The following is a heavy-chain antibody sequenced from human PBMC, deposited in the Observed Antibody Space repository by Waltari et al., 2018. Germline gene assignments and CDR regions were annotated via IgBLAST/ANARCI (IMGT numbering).Heavy chain of an antibody. J-gene: IGHJ3*02. CDR3: AMGNGAVIKDSFDT. CDR1: GYTFTSYD. V-gene: IGHV1-8*01. CDR2: MNPNSGST. Sequence: QLPLVQSGAEVKKPGASVKVSCKASGYTFTSYDMNWVRHATGQGLEWMGWMNPNSGSTGYAQKFQGRVTMTRDTSISTAYMELSSLTSEDTAVYYCAMGNGAVIKDSFDTWGQGTMVTVSS. D-gene: IGHD3-10*01.